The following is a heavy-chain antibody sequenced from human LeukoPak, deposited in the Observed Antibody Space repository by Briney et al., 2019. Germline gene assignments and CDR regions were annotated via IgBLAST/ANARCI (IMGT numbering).Heavy chain of an antibody. CDR1: GFTFSSYG. CDR2: ISYDGSNK. CDR3: AGGGIAVAASY. V-gene: IGHV3-30*03. J-gene: IGHJ4*02. Sequence: GGSLRLSCAASGFTFSSYGMHWVRQAPGKGLEWVAVISYDGSNKYYADSVKGRFTISRDNSKNTLYLQMNSLRAEDTAVYYCAGGGIAVAASYWGQGTLVTVSS. D-gene: IGHD6-19*01.